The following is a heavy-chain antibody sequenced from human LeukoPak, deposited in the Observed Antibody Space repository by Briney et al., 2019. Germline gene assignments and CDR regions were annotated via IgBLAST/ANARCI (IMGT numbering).Heavy chain of an antibody. CDR3: ARDLGNTGWYTFDY. Sequence: SQTLSLTCDISGDSVSSNNGAWNWIRQSPSRGLEWLGRTYYRSKWYNDYAGSLNGRITISPDTSKNQFSLHLNSVPPEDTAVYYCARDLGNTGWYTFDYWGQGILVTVSS. D-gene: IGHD6-19*01. V-gene: IGHV6-1*01. J-gene: IGHJ4*02. CDR1: GDSVSSNNGA. CDR2: TYYRSKWYN.